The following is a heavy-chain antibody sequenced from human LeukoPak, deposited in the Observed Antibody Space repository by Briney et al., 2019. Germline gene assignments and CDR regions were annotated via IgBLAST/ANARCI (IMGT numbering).Heavy chain of an antibody. CDR3: AGQARGIAVAGTDY. CDR1: GGSISNYY. CDR2: ISSIGSV. V-gene: IGHV4-4*07. J-gene: IGHJ4*02. D-gene: IGHD6-19*01. Sequence: SETLSLTCTASGGSISNYYWSWIRQSAGKGLEWIGRISSIGSVNYNPSLKSRVTMSVDTSKNQFSLKLSSVTAADTAVYYCAGQARGIAVAGTDYWGQGTLVTVSS.